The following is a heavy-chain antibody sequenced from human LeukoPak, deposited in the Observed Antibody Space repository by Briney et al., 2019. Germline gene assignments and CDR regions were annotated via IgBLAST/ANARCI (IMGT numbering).Heavy chain of an antibody. Sequence: SETLSLTCTVSGGSISGYYWSWIRQPPGKGLEWIGEINHSGSTNYNPSLKSRVTISVDTSKNQFSLKLSSVTAADTAVYYCARGPSTGDPVEGGNFDYWGQGTLVTVSS. CDR3: ARGPSTGDPVEGGNFDY. D-gene: IGHD7-27*01. V-gene: IGHV4-34*01. CDR1: GGSISGYY. CDR2: INHSGST. J-gene: IGHJ4*02.